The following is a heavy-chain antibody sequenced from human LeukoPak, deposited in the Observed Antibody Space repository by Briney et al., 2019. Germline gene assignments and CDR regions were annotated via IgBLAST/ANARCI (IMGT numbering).Heavy chain of an antibody. CDR1: GGSFSGYY. CDR2: INHSRST. Sequence: SETLSLTCAVYGGSFSGYYWSWIRQPPGKGLEWIGEINHSRSTNYNPSLKSRVTISADTSKTQFSLKLSSVTAADTAVYYCARGSGWYVLYFDYWGQGTLVTVSS. J-gene: IGHJ4*02. CDR3: ARGSGWYVLYFDY. D-gene: IGHD6-19*01. V-gene: IGHV4-34*01.